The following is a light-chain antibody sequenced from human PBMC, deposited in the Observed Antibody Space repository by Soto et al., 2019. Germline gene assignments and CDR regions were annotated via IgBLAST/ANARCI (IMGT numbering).Light chain of an antibody. J-gene: IGKJ4*01. CDR1: QNLGRF. V-gene: IGKV1-39*01. CDR3: QQSFTTPLP. Sequence: IQMTPNTSSLSASVGDRVTITFRASQNLGRFLNWHQQKPGKAPNVLINVASTLRSGVPSRFSGSGSGTDFNLTINSRQPADFATYFCQQSFTTPLPFGGRTKVDI. CDR2: VAS.